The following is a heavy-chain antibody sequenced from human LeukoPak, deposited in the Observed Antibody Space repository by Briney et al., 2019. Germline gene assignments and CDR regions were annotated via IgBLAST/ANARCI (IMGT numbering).Heavy chain of an antibody. Sequence: SETLSLTCTVSGGSISSSSYYWSWIRQPTGKGLEWIGSIYYSGSTYYNPSLKSRVAISVDTSKNQFSLKLNSVTAADTAVYYCARSPRYYDSSGPLVLFDYWGQGTLVTVSS. V-gene: IGHV4-39*01. CDR1: GGSISSSSYY. J-gene: IGHJ4*02. D-gene: IGHD3-22*01. CDR2: IYYSGST. CDR3: ARSPRYYDSSGPLVLFDY.